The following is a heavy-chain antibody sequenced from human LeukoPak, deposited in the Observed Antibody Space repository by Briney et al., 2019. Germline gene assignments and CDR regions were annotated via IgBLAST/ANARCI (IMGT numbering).Heavy chain of an antibody. CDR3: ARVQYQLLFEGNWFDP. D-gene: IGHD2-2*01. V-gene: IGHV1-2*02. CDR1: GYTFTGYY. J-gene: IGHJ5*02. CDR2: INPNSGDT. Sequence: GASVKVSCKASGYTFTGYYIHWVRQAPGQGLEWMGWINPNSGDTHYAQKFQCRVTMTRDTSISTAHMDLNSLISDDTAVYYCARVQYQLLFEGNWFDPWGQGTLVTVSS.